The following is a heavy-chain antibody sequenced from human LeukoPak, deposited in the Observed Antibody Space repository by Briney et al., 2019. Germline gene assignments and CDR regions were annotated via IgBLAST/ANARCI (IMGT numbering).Heavy chain of an antibody. D-gene: IGHD2-15*01. CDR2: MKEDGSEK. V-gene: IGHV3-7*03. CDR3: ARARDIDY. CDR1: GFTFSDYW. Sequence: GGSLRPSCTASGFTFSDYWMTWVRQAPGKGLEWVASMKEDGSEKYYVDSVRGRFTISRDNAENSLYLQMNSLRVDDTAVYYCARARDIDYWGQGTLVTVSS. J-gene: IGHJ4*02.